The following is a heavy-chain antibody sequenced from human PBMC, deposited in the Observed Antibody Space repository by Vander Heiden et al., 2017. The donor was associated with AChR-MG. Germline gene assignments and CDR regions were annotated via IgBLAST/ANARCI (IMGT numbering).Heavy chain of an antibody. CDR2: ISGSGGST. CDR3: AKDFSCSSTSCYYYYYYGMDV. D-gene: IGHD2-2*01. V-gene: IGHV3-23*01. CDR1: GFTFSSYA. J-gene: IGHJ6*02. Sequence: EVQLLESGGGLVQPGGSLRLSCAASGFTFSSYAMSWVRQAPGKGLEWVSAISGSGGSTYYADSVKGRFTIARDNSKNTLYLQMNSLRAEDTAVYYCAKDFSCSSTSCYYYYYYGMDVWGQGTTVTVSS.